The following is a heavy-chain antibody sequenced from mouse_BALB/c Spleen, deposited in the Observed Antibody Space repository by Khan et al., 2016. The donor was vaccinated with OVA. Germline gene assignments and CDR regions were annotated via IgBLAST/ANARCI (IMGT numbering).Heavy chain of an antibody. CDR1: GFDFSKYW. CDR2: INPGSSTI. J-gene: IGHJ2*01. V-gene: IGHV4-2*02. D-gene: IGHD2-1*01. CDR3: ARLGWYGYFDS. Sequence: EVKLLESGGGLVQPGGSLILSCAASGFDFSKYWMSWARQAPGKGQEWIGEINPGSSTINYTPSLKDKFIISRDNAKNTLYLQMSKVRSEDTSLYYCARLGWYGYFDSWGPGTTLTVSS.